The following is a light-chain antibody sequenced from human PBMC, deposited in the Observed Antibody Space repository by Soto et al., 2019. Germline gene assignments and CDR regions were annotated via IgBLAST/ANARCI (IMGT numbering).Light chain of an antibody. CDR3: SSYTSSSTQV. CDR2: EVS. J-gene: IGLJ2*01. Sequence: QSALTQPASVSGSRGQSITISCTGTSSDVGNYNYVSWYQHHPGKAPKLMIYEVSHRPSGVSNRFSGSKSGNTASLTISGLQAEDEADYYCSSYTSSSTQVFGAGTKLTVL. CDR1: SSDVGNYNY. V-gene: IGLV2-14*01.